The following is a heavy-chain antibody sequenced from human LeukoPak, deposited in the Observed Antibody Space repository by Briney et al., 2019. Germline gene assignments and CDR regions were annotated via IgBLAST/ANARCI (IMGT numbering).Heavy chain of an antibody. V-gene: IGHV1-46*01. CDR1: GYTFASYF. Sequence: ASVKVSFTAPGYTFASYFMHWVRQAPGQGLEWMGIINPNSGSTSYAQKFQGRVTMTRDTSTRTIYMDLSSLRSEDTAVYYCARDNVVVPAAAYYYYYGMDVWGQGTTVTVSS. D-gene: IGHD2-2*01. J-gene: IGHJ6*02. CDR3: ARDNVVVPAAAYYYYYGMDV. CDR2: INPNSGST.